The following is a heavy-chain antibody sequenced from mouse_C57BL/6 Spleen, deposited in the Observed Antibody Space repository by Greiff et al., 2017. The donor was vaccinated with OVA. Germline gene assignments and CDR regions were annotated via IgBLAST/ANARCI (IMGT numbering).Heavy chain of an antibody. J-gene: IGHJ3*01. Sequence: VHVKQSVAELVRPGASVKLSCTASGFNIKNTYMHWVKQRPEQGLEWIGRIDPANGNTKYAPKFQGKATITADTSSNTAYLQLSSLTSEDTAIYYCARPIYDGYYGFAYWGQGTLVTVSA. CDR1: GFNIKNTY. D-gene: IGHD2-3*01. V-gene: IGHV14-3*01. CDR2: IDPANGNT. CDR3: ARPIYDGYYGFAY.